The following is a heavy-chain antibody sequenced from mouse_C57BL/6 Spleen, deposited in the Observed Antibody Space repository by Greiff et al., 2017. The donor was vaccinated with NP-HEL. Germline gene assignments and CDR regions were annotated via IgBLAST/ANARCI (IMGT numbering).Heavy chain of an antibody. CDR3: ARSDYDGFAY. Sequence: QVQLQQPGAELVKPGASVKLSCKASGYTFTSYWMQWVKQRPGQGLEWIGEIDPSDSYTNYNQKFKGKATLTVDTSSSTAYMQLSSLTSEDSAVYYCARSDYDGFAYWGQGTLVTVSA. J-gene: IGHJ3*01. D-gene: IGHD2-4*01. CDR1: GYTFTSYW. CDR2: IDPSDSYT. V-gene: IGHV1-50*01.